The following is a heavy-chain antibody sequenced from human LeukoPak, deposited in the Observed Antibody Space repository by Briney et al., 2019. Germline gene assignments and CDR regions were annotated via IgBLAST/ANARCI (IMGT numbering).Heavy chain of an antibody. CDR1: GFTFSSYW. J-gene: IGHJ4*02. V-gene: IGHV3-7*01. D-gene: IGHD3-9*01. CDR2: IKQDGSEK. CDR3: ARTPPWLPFDY. Sequence: PPGGSLRLSCAVSGFTFSSYWMSWVRQAPGKGLEWVANIKQDGSEKYYVDSVKGRFTISRDNAKNSLYLQMNSLRAEDTAVYYCARTPPWLPFDYWGQGTLVTVSS.